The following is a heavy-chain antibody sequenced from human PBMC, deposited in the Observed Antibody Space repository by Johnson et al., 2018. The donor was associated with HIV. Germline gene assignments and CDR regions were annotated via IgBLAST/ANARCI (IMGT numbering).Heavy chain of an antibody. V-gene: IGHV3-30*01. Sequence: QVQLVESGGGVVQAGRSLRLSCAASGFTFSTYAMNWVRQGPGKGLEWVAVISYDGSNEYYPDSVRGRFSISRDNSKNTLYLQMNTLRGEDTAVYYCAKGLDYGGLLCAFDIWGQGTMVTVSS. J-gene: IGHJ3*02. D-gene: IGHD4-23*01. CDR1: GFTFSTYA. CDR2: ISYDGSNE. CDR3: AKGLDYGGLLCAFDI.